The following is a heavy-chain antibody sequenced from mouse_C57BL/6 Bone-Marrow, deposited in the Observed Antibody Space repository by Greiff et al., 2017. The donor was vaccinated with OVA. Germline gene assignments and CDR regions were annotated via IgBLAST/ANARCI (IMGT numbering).Heavy chain of an antibody. D-gene: IGHD1-1*01. V-gene: IGHV1-52*01. CDR1: GYTFTSYW. Sequence: VQLQQPGAELVRPGSSVKLSCKASGYTFTSYWMHWVKQRPIQGLEWIGNIDPSDSETHYNQKFKDKATLTVDKSSSTAYMQLSSLTSEDSAVYYCAIYGSSSYYFDYGGQGTTLTVAS. CDR2: IDPSDSET. CDR3: AIYGSSSYYFDY. J-gene: IGHJ2*01.